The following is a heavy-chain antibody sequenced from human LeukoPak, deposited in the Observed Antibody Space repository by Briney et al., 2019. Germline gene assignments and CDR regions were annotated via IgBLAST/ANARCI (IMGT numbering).Heavy chain of an antibody. Sequence: PGGSLRLSCAASGLPFSSYSMNWVHQAPGKGLEWVSSISSSSRYIEYADSVKGRFTITRDNAQNSLYLQMNSLRAEDTAVYYCARDYGGSSPFDYWGQGTLVTVSS. J-gene: IGHJ4*02. CDR3: ARDYGGSSPFDY. D-gene: IGHD4-23*01. CDR2: ISSSSRYI. V-gene: IGHV3-21*01. CDR1: GLPFSSYS.